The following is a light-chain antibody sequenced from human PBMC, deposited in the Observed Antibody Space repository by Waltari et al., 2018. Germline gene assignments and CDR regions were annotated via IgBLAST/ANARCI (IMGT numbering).Light chain of an antibody. CDR1: QSSTRS. CDR3: LQSYTAPHT. J-gene: IGKJ2*01. Sequence: DIQMTQSPSSLSASVGDRVTISCLASQSSTRSLIWYQQTPGKSPKLLTYASSTLQSGVPSRFSGSGYGTDFTLAISSLQPEDFATYYCLQSYTAPHTFGQGTKLEI. V-gene: IGKV1-39*01. CDR2: ASS.